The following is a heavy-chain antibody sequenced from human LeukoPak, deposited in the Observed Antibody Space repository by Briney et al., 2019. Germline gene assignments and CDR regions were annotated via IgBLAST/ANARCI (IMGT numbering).Heavy chain of an antibody. CDR2: VSGSGSTT. CDR3: AKDGGAARYNWFDP. CDR1: GFTFSTYG. J-gene: IGHJ5*02. D-gene: IGHD3-16*01. V-gene: IGHV3-23*01. Sequence: GGTLRLSCAASGFTFSTYGMNWVRQAPGKGLEWVSAVSGSGSTTYYADSVKGRFTISRDNSKNTLYLQMNSLRAEDTAVYYCAKDGGAARYNWFDPWGRGTLVTVSS.